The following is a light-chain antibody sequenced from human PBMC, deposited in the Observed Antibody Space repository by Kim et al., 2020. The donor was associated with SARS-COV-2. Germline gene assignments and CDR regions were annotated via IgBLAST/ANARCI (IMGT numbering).Light chain of an antibody. CDR2: GNS. J-gene: IGLJ1*01. V-gene: IGLV1-40*01. CDR1: SSNIGAGYD. CDR3: QSYDSSLSGYV. Sequence: QRVTIACSGRSSNIGAGYDVHWYQHLPGTAPKLLIYGNSNRPSGVPDRFSGSKSGTSASLAITGLQAEDEADYYCQSYDSSLSGYVFGTGTKVTVL.